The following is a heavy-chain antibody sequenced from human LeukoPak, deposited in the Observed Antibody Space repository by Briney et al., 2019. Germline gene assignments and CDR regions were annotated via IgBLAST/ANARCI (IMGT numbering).Heavy chain of an antibody. D-gene: IGHD2-2*01. Sequence: SETLSLTCTVSGGSISSGGYYWSWIRQHPGTGLEWIGYIYYSGSTYYNPSLKSRVTISVDTSKNQFSLKLSSVTAADTAVYYCAREPYCSSTSCYDWFDPWGQGTLVTVSS. CDR2: IYYSGST. V-gene: IGHV4-31*03. J-gene: IGHJ5*02. CDR1: GGSISSGGYY. CDR3: AREPYCSSTSCYDWFDP.